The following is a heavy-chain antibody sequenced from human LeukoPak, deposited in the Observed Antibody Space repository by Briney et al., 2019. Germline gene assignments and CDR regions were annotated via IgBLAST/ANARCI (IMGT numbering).Heavy chain of an antibody. D-gene: IGHD6-13*01. J-gene: IGHJ4*02. Sequence: GGSLRISCAASGFTFSTHAMSWVRQAPGKGLEWVSDISASGVNTSYAEYAKGRFIISRDNSKDTLYLQMNSLRAEDTAIYYCVKGAAAMGNWGQGTLVTVSS. V-gene: IGHV3-23*01. CDR2: ISASGVNT. CDR3: VKGAAAMGN. CDR1: GFTFSTHA.